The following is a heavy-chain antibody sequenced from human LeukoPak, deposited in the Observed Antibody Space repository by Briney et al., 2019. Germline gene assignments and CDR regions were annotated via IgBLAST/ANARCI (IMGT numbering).Heavy chain of an antibody. Sequence: PGGSLRLSCAASGFTFSGSAMHWVRQASGKGLEWVGRIRSKANSYATAYAVSVKGRFTISRDDSKNTAYLQMNSLKTEDTAVYYCLTMPPRYWGQGTLVTVSS. CDR1: GFTFSGSA. D-gene: IGHD2/OR15-2a*01. CDR2: IRSKANSYAT. V-gene: IGHV3-73*01. J-gene: IGHJ4*02. CDR3: LTMPPRY.